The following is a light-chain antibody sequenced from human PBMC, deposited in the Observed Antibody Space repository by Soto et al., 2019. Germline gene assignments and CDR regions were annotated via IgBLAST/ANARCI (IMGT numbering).Light chain of an antibody. CDR1: QSLSTR. J-gene: IGKJ5*01. V-gene: IGKV1-5*01. CDR2: DAS. Sequence: DIQMTQSPSTLSASVGDRVTISCRASQSLSTRLAWYQQKPGKAPNLLIYDASRLQSGVPSRFSGSGGGTDFTLSISSVQPEDFATYFCQQSYMDPITFGQGTQLEI. CDR3: QQSYMDPIT.